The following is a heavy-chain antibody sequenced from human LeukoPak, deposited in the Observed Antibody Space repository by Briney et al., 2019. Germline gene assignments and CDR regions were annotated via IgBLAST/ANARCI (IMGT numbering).Heavy chain of an antibody. J-gene: IGHJ4*02. CDR2: INPNSGGT. D-gene: IGHD6-13*01. Sequence: ASVKVSCKASGYTFTGYYMHWVRQAPGQGLEWMGWINPNSGGTNYAQKFQGRVTMTRDTSISTAYMELSRLRSDDTAVYYCARVGDDGSSWYDYWGQRTLVTVSS. V-gene: IGHV1-2*02. CDR3: ARVGDDGSSWYDY. CDR1: GYTFTGYY.